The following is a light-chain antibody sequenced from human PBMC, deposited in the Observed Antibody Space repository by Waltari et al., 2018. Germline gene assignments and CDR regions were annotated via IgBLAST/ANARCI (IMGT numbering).Light chain of an antibody. CDR2: YAS. CDR3: HQSRTLPIT. V-gene: IGKV6-21*01. J-gene: IGKJ5*01. CDR1: QNIYTS. Sequence: ETVLTQSRDFQSVTANEKVTITCRASQNIYTSLHWYQQQPGQSPKLLVTYASQSFSGVPSRCNGSGSGTDFTRTINGLEAEEAATYYCHQSRTLPITFGQGTRLEIK.